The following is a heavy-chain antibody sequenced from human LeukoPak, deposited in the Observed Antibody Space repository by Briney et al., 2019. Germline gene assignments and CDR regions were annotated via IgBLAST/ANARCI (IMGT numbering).Heavy chain of an antibody. Sequence: SETLSLTCAVYGGSFSGYYWSWIRQPPGKGLEWVGEINHSGSTNYNPSLKSRVTISVDTSKNQFSLKLSSVTAADTAVYYCARVDDYVWGSYRPPRAFDIWGQGTMVTVSS. CDR3: ARVDDYVWGSYRPPRAFDI. CDR2: INHSGST. D-gene: IGHD3-16*02. CDR1: GGSFSGYY. V-gene: IGHV4-34*01. J-gene: IGHJ3*02.